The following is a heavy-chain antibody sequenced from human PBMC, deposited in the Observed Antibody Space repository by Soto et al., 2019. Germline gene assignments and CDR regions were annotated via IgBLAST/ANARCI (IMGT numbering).Heavy chain of an antibody. CDR2: ISYDGSNK. V-gene: IGHV3-30-3*01. Sequence: QVQLVESGGGVVQPGRSLRLSCAASGFTFSSYAMHWVRQAPGKGLEWVAVISYDGSNKYYADSVKGRFTISRDNSKNTLYLQMNSLRAEDTAVYYCARDNSNSWYYFDYWGQGTLVTVSS. CDR3: ARDNSNSWYYFDY. J-gene: IGHJ4*02. CDR1: GFTFSSYA. D-gene: IGHD6-13*01.